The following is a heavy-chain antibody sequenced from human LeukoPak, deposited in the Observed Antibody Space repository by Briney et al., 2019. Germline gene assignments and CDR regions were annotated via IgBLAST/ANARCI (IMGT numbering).Heavy chain of an antibody. CDR3: AIVVVPAATYYYYYMDV. V-gene: IGHV1-69*04. J-gene: IGHJ6*03. CDR1: GGTFSSYA. D-gene: IGHD2-2*01. Sequence: SVKVSCKASGGTFSSYAISWVRQAPGQGLEWMGRIIPILGIANYAQKFQGRVTITADESTSTAYMELSSLRSEDTAVYYCAIVVVPAATYYYYYMDVWGKGTTVTVSS. CDR2: IIPILGIA.